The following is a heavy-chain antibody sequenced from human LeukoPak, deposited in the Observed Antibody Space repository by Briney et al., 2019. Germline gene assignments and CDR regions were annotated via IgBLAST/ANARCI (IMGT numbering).Heavy chain of an antibody. J-gene: IGHJ5*02. Sequence: RASVKVSCKASGYTFTSYYMHWVRQAPGQGLEWMGIINPSGGSTSYAQKFQGRVTMTRDTSTSTVYMELSSLRSVDTAVYYCARERPRGGLRSVVWFDPWGQGTLVTVSS. CDR2: INPSGGST. CDR1: GYTFTSYY. V-gene: IGHV1-46*01. D-gene: IGHD4-17*01. CDR3: ARERPRGGLRSVVWFDP.